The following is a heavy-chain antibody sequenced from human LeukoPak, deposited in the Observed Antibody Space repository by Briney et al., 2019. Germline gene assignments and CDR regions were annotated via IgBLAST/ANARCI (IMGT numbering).Heavy chain of an antibody. Sequence: ASVKVSCKASGYTFTGYYMHWVRQAPGQGLEWMGWINPNSGGTNYAQKFQGRVTMTRDTSISTAYMELSRLRSDDTAVYYCATLASTAMVDYYYYYMDVWGKGTTVTASS. CDR1: GYTFTGYY. V-gene: IGHV1-2*02. CDR2: INPNSGGT. J-gene: IGHJ6*03. CDR3: ATLASTAMVDYYYYYMDV. D-gene: IGHD5-18*01.